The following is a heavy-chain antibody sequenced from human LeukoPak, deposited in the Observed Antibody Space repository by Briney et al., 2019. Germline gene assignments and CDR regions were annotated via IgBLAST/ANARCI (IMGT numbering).Heavy chain of an antibody. Sequence: GGSLRLSCAASGFIFSNYWMSWVRQAPGKGPEWVADIKKDGSDKYYVGSVKGRFTISRDKAKNSLYLQMNSLRAEDTAVYYCARDSLIQYGSGSYWGFDYWGQGILVTVSS. J-gene: IGHJ4*02. CDR3: ARDSLIQYGSGSYWGFDY. D-gene: IGHD3-10*01. CDR1: GFIFSNYW. CDR2: IKKDGSDK. V-gene: IGHV3-7*03.